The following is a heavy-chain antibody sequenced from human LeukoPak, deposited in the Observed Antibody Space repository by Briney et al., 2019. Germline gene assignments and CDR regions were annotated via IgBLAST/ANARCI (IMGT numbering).Heavy chain of an antibody. V-gene: IGHV3-72*01. CDR3: ARDEGSSWYVYYYGMDV. CDR2: GPARNKPNSCTT. Sequence: GGSLRLSCAASGFTFSDYHMDWVRQPPGKGLKWVGRGPARNKPNSCTTQYAASVTGRFTISRDDSKNSLYLQINSLRTEDTAMYYCARDEGSSWYVYYYGMDVWGQGTTVTVSS. J-gene: IGHJ6*02. CDR1: GFTFSDYH. D-gene: IGHD6-13*01.